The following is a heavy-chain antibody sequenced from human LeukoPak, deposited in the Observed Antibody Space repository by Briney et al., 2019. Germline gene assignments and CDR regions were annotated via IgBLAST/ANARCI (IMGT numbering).Heavy chain of an antibody. J-gene: IGHJ6*03. CDR1: GFTFSRYE. Sequence: GGSLRLSCAASGFTFSRYEMNWVRQAPGKGLEWVSYISSSGSTIYYADSVKGRYTISRDNAKNSLYLQMNSLRAEDTAVYYCARDGVRYYYYYMDVWGKGTTVTVSS. CDR2: ISSSGSTI. D-gene: IGHD3-16*01. V-gene: IGHV3-48*03. CDR3: ARDGVRYYYYYMDV.